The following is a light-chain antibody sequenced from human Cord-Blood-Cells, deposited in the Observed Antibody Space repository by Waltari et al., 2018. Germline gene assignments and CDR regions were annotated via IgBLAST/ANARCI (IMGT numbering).Light chain of an antibody. CDR1: SSDVGGYNY. V-gene: IGLV2-14*04. CDR2: DVS. CDR3: SSYTSSIYVV. J-gene: IGLJ2*01. Sequence: ISCTGTSSDVGGYNYVSWYQQHPGKAPKLMIYDVSKRPSGVSNRFSGSKSGNTASLTISGLQAEDEADYYCSSYTSSIYVVFGGGTKLTVL.